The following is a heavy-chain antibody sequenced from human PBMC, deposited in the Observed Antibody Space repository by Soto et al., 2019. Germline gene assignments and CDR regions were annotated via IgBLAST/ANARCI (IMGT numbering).Heavy chain of an antibody. CDR3: AREVQVHTPAFVY. Sequence: QVQLVQSGAEMKKPGSSVKVSCQSSGGTFNTYAMNWVRQAPGQGPEWMVDISPMSGAANYAPKFQGRVTITADESTGTSYMQLSSLTSEDTALYFCAREVQVHTPAFVYWGQGTLVTVSS. J-gene: IGHJ4*02. CDR1: GGTFNTYA. D-gene: IGHD3-10*01. CDR2: ISPMSGAA. V-gene: IGHV1-69*19.